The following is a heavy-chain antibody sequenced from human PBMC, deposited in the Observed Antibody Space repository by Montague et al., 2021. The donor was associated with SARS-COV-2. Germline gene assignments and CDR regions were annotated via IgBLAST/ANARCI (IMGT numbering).Heavy chain of an antibody. V-gene: IGHV4-39*01. Sequence: SETLSLTCTVSGGSISSSSYYWGWICQPPGKGLEWIGSIYYSGSTYHNPSLKSRVTISVDTSENQLSLKLSSVTAADTAVYYCARHYYDSSGYYSPWYFDLWGRGALVTVSS. D-gene: IGHD3-22*01. CDR3: ARHYYDSSGYYSPWYFDL. CDR2: IYYSGST. CDR1: GGSISSSSYY. J-gene: IGHJ2*01.